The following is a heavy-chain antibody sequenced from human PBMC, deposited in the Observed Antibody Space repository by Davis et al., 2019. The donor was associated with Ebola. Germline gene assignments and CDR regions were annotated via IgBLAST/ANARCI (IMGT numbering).Heavy chain of an antibody. D-gene: IGHD3-22*01. V-gene: IGHV4-39*01. CDR1: GGSISSADYY. J-gene: IGHJ4*02. CDR2: GYQSGSV. Sequence: MPSETLSLTCTVSGGSISSADYYCGWIRQPPGKWLEWLGSGYQSGSVYYNPSLKSLVTISVDTSKNQFSLRLSSVAAADTAVYYCALSSSVSYDPNVDYWGQGTLITVSA. CDR3: ALSSSVSYDPNVDY.